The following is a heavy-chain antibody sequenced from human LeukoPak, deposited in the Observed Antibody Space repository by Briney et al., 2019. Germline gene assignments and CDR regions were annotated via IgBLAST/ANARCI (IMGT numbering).Heavy chain of an antibody. CDR1: GGSISSGGYY. D-gene: IGHD4-23*01. CDR3: ARVTVVTEDNWFDP. J-gene: IGHJ5*02. V-gene: IGHV4-31*03. CDR2: IYYSGST. Sequence: PSETLSLTCTVSGGSISSGGYYWSWIRQHPGKGPEWIGYIYYSGSTYYNPSLKSRVTISVDTSKNQFSLKLSSVTAADTAVYYCARVTVVTEDNWFDPWGQGTLVTVSS.